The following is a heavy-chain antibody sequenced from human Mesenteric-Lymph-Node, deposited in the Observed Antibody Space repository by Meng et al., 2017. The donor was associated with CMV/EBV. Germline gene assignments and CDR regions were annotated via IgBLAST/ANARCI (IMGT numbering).Heavy chain of an antibody. J-gene: IGHJ4*02. D-gene: IGHD3-22*01. CDR3: AKENGYYDSTFDY. CDR2: ISGSGGST. V-gene: IGHV3-23*01. CDR1: GFTFGNYA. Sequence: GESLKISCAASGFTFGNYAMSWVRQAPGKGLEWVSAISGSGGSTYYADSVKGRFTISRDNSKNTLYLQMNSLRAEDTAVYYCAKENGYYDSTFDYWGQGTLVTVSS.